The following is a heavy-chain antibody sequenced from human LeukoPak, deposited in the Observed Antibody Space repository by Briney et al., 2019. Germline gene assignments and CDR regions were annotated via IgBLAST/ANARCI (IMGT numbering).Heavy chain of an antibody. J-gene: IGHJ4*02. CDR1: GYSFTTYW. CDR3: ARRPMIPFGGAQYYFDN. CDR2: MYPGDSDT. Sequence: GESLKISCKGSGYSFTTYWIGWVRQMPGKGLEWMGIMYPGDSDTRYSPSFQGQVTISADKSIRTAYLQWSSLEASDTAMYYCARRPMIPFGGAQYYFDNWGQGTLVTVSS. V-gene: IGHV5-51*01. D-gene: IGHD3-16*01.